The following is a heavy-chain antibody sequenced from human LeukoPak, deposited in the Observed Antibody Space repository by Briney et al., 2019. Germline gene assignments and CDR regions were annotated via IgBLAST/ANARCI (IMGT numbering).Heavy chain of an antibody. CDR2: ITDDGGDT. V-gene: IGHV3-23*01. CDR3: AKGSSSSRPYYFDY. D-gene: IGHD2-2*01. J-gene: IGHJ4*02. CDR1: GFTFSSYA. Sequence: GGSLRLSCAASGFTFSSYAMSWVRQAPGEGLEWVSAITDDGGDTYHADSVKGRFTISRDNSKNTLYLQMSSLRAEDTAVYYCAKGSSSSRPYYFDYWGQGTLVTVSS.